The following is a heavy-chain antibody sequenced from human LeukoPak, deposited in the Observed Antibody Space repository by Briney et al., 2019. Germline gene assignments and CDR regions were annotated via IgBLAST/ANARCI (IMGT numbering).Heavy chain of an antibody. CDR3: AKDPIGVTGLVGWFDP. D-gene: IGHD2-21*02. V-gene: IGHV3-23*01. Sequence: QPGGSLRLSCAASGFTFSTYGMSWVRQAPGKGLEWVSSITGSGGTTYSADSLKGRFTISRDNSKNTLYLQMNSLRVDDTGAYYCAKDPIGVTGLVGWFDPWGQGTPVTVSS. CDR1: GFTFSTYG. CDR2: ITGSGGTT. J-gene: IGHJ5*02.